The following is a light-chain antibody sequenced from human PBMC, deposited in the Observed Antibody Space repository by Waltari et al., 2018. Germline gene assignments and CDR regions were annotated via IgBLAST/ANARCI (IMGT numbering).Light chain of an antibody. Sequence: DIVMTQSPDSLAVSLGERATINCKSSQSVLYNSDNKNYLAWYQQKPGHPPKLLIYWASTRESGVPDRFSGSGSGTDFTLTISSLQAEDVALYYCQQYYSIPFTFGPGTKLDI. CDR3: QQYYSIPFT. V-gene: IGKV4-1*01. CDR2: WAS. J-gene: IGKJ3*01. CDR1: QSVLYNSDNKNY.